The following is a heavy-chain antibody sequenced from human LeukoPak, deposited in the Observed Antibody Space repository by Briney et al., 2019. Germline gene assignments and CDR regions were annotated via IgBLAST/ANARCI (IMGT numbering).Heavy chain of an antibody. CDR3: ARSIAAAAPFQH. V-gene: IGHV3-30-3*01. Sequence: GGSLRLSCAASGFTFSSYAMHWVRQAPGKGLGWVAVISYDGSNKYYADSVKGRFTISRDNSKNTLYLQMNSLRAEDTAVYYCARSIAAAAPFQHWGQGTLVTVSS. J-gene: IGHJ1*01. D-gene: IGHD6-13*01. CDR2: ISYDGSNK. CDR1: GFTFSSYA.